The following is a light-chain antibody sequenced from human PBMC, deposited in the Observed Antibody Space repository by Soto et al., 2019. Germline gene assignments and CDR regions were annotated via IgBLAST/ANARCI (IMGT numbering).Light chain of an antibody. V-gene: IGKV4-1*01. CDR1: QSLLSSRDNRNY. CDR2: WAS. CDR3: HQYYGAPLT. Sequence: DIVMTQSPDSLPVSLGERATINCKSSQSLLSSRDNRNYFAWYQEKPGQPPKLLISWASLRESGVPDRFSGSGSGTEFTLTISSLQAEDVAVYYCHQYYGAPLTFGGGTKVELK. J-gene: IGKJ4*01.